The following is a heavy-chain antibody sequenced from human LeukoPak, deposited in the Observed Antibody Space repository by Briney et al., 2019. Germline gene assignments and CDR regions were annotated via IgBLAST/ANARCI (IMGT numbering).Heavy chain of an antibody. CDR2: IKQDGSEK. CDR3: ARDNGVVHGVYYMDV. CDR1: GSTFSNYW. V-gene: IGHV3-7*01. Sequence: GGSLRLSCAASGSTFSNYWMTWVRQAPGKGLEWVADIKQDGSEKLYVNSVRGRFTISRDNAKMSLFLQMNSLRAEDTAVYYCARDNGVVHGVYYMDVWGKGTTVTVS. D-gene: IGHD3-3*01. J-gene: IGHJ6*03.